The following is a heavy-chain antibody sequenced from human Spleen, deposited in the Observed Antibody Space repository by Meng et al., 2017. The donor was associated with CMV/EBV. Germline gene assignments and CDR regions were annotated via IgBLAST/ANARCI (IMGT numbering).Heavy chain of an antibody. Sequence: SGGYYWSWIRQHPGKGLEWIGYIYYSGSTYYNPSLKSRVTISVDTSKNQFSLKLSSVAAADTAVYYCARESGYYDSSGYLKGWFDPWGQGTLVTVSS. D-gene: IGHD3-22*01. CDR1: SGGYY. CDR3: ARESGYYDSSGYLKGWFDP. J-gene: IGHJ5*02. V-gene: IGHV4-31*02. CDR2: IYYSGST.